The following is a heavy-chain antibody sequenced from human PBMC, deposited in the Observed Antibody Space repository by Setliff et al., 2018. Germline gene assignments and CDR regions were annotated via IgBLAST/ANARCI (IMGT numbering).Heavy chain of an antibody. CDR2: ISTSSSTI. CDR1: GFTFSSHG. J-gene: IGHJ4*02. D-gene: IGHD2-2*01. V-gene: IGHV3-48*04. Sequence: GGSLRLSCVASGFTFSSHGMAWVRLAPGKGLEWISYISTSSSTIYYADSVEGRFTISRDNAKNTLYLQMNSLRAEDTAVYYCARGGCSATSCLDYWGQGILVTVSS. CDR3: ARGGCSATSCLDY.